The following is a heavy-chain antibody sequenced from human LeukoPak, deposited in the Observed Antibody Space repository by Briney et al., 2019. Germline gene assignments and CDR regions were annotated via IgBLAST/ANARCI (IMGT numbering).Heavy chain of an antibody. D-gene: IGHD3-22*01. CDR1: GFTFSTYA. CDR3: VGSSGYYHESYYFDY. CDR2: ISGSGGST. J-gene: IGHJ4*02. Sequence: GGSLRLSCAASGFTFSTYAMSWVRQAPGKGLEWVSAISGSGGSTYYADSVKGRFTISRENSKNTLYLQMNSLRAEDTAVYYCVGSSGYYHESYYFDYWGQGTLVTVSS. V-gene: IGHV3-23*01.